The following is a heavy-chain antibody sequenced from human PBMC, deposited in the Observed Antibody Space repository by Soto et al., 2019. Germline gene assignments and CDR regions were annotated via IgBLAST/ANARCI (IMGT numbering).Heavy chain of an antibody. V-gene: IGHV4-39*01. Sequence: QLQLQESGPGLVKPSETLSLTCTVSGGSISSSSYYWGWIRQPPGKGLEWIGSIYYSGSTYYNPSLKSRVTISVDTSKNQFSLKLSSVTAADTAVYYCARAIGKWELRYYFDYWGQGTLVTVSS. CDR2: IYYSGST. J-gene: IGHJ4*02. CDR1: GGSISSSSYY. CDR3: ARAIGKWELRYYFDY. D-gene: IGHD1-26*01.